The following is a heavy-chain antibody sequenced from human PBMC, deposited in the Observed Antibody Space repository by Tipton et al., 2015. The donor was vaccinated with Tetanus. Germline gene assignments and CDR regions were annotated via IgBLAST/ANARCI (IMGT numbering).Heavy chain of an antibody. Sequence: TLSLTCTVSGGSLSGYHWNWIRQSPGKGLEWIGNIYHSESANYNPSLKSRVTISVDTSKSQITLTLKSVTAADTALYYCAGDGEKIMTSDRRQRRATNYYYHYGLDVWGQGTTVTVSS. J-gene: IGHJ6*02. CDR2: IYHSESA. CDR1: GGSLSGYH. CDR3: AGDGEKIMTSDRRQRRATNYYYHYGLDV. V-gene: IGHV4-59*01. D-gene: IGHD3-10*01.